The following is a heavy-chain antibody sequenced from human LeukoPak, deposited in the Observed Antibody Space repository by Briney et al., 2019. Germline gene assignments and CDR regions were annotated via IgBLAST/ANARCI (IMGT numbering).Heavy chain of an antibody. D-gene: IGHD6-13*01. J-gene: IGHJ4*02. Sequence: SETLSLTCTVSGGSISSSSYYWGWIRQPPGKGLEWIGSIYYSGSTYYNPSLKSRVTISVDTSKNQFSLKLSSVTAADTAVYYCARGLAAAGTNWGQGTLVTVSS. V-gene: IGHV4-39*07. CDR3: ARGLAAAGTN. CDR2: IYYSGST. CDR1: GGSISSSSYY.